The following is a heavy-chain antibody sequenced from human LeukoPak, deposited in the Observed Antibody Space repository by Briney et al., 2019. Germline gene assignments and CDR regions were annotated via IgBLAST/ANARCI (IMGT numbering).Heavy chain of an antibody. CDR1: GFTFSSYG. V-gene: IGHV3-30*03. CDR2: ISYDGSNK. CDR3: ATGIAVAGSYYYYGMDV. J-gene: IGHJ6*02. D-gene: IGHD6-19*01. Sequence: PGRSLRLSCAASGFTFSSYGMHWVRQAPGKGLEWVAVISYDGSNKYYADSVRGRFTISRDNSKNTLYLQMNSLRAEDTAVYYCATGIAVAGSYYYYGMDVWGQGTTVTVSS.